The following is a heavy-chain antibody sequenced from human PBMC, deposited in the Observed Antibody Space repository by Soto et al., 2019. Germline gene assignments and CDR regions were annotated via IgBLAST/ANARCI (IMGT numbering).Heavy chain of an antibody. Sequence: QVQLQESGPGLVKPSQTLSLMCTVSGATISGGDYHWSWIRQPPGKGLEWIGYIFPSGATHYHSFLGSRMTMSVETSKSHFSLKLTSVTAADTSVYFCARGSAAKRYFDLWGRGTLVTVSS. CDR3: ARGSAAKRYFDL. CDR1: GATISGGDYH. V-gene: IGHV4-30-4*01. D-gene: IGHD5-18*01. CDR2: IFPSGAT. J-gene: IGHJ2*01.